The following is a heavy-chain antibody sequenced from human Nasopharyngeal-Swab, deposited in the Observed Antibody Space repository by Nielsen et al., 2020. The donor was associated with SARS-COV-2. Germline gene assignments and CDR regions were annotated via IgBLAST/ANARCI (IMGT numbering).Heavy chain of an antibody. CDR1: GFTFSSYS. Sequence: GESLKISCAASGFTFSSYSMNWVRQAPGKGLEWVSYISSSSSTIYHADSVKGRFTISRDNAKNSLYLQMNSLRAEDTAVYYCARSLYYYDSSGYPSSYYFDYWGQGTLVTVSS. J-gene: IGHJ4*02. D-gene: IGHD3-22*01. V-gene: IGHV3-48*01. CDR3: ARSLYYYDSSGYPSSYYFDY. CDR2: ISSSSSTI.